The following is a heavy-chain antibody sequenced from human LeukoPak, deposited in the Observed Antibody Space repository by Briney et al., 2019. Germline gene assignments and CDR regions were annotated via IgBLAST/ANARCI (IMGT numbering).Heavy chain of an antibody. D-gene: IGHD3-16*01. CDR2: VSAYNGNT. CDR1: GYTFSNYG. V-gene: IGHV1-18*01. J-gene: IGHJ5*02. Sequence: ASVKVSCKASGYTFSNYGINWVRQAPGQGLEWLGWVSAYNGNTNYAQKLQGRVTMTTDTSTGIAYMELKSLRSDDTAVYYCARAGGVSFVARWFDPWGQGSLVIVSS. CDR3: ARAGGVSFVARWFDP.